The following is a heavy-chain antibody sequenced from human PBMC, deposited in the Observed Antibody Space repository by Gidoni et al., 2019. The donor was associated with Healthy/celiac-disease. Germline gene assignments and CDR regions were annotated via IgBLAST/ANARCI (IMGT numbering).Heavy chain of an antibody. CDR3: ATRRYYYYYGMDV. Sequence: QVQLQQWGAGLLKPSETLSLTCAVYGGSFRGYYWRWIRQPPGQGLEWIGEINHIGSTNYNPSLKSRVTISVDTSKNHFSLKLSSVTAADTAVYYCATRRYYYYYGMDVWGQGTTVTVSS. V-gene: IGHV4-34*01. CDR1: GGSFRGYY. CDR2: INHIGST. J-gene: IGHJ6*02.